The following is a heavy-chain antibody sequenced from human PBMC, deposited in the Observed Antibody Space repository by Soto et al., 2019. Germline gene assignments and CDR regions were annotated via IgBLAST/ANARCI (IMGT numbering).Heavy chain of an antibody. V-gene: IGHV4-30-2*01. CDR1: GGSISSGGYS. Sequence: SETLSLTCAVSGGSISSGGYSWSWIRQPPGKGLEWIGYIYHSGSTYYNPSLKSRVSISVDRSKNQFSLKLSSVTAADTAVYYCARARGDSSGYYRGRAYYYYGMDVWGQGTTVTVSS. CDR3: ARARGDSSGYYRGRAYYYYGMDV. CDR2: IYHSGST. D-gene: IGHD3-22*01. J-gene: IGHJ6*02.